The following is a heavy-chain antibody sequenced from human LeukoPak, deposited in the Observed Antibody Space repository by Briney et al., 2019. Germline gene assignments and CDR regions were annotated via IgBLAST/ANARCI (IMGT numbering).Heavy chain of an antibody. Sequence: GGSLRLSCEASGFSFGSYWMHWVRQAPGKGLVWVSRINSDGSSTTYADSVKGRLTISRDNAKNTLYLQMNSLRAEDTAVYYCVREGRVSGYDFDYWGQGTLVTVSS. D-gene: IGHD5-12*01. CDR2: INSDGSST. J-gene: IGHJ4*02. V-gene: IGHV3-74*01. CDR1: GFSFGSYW. CDR3: VREGRVSGYDFDY.